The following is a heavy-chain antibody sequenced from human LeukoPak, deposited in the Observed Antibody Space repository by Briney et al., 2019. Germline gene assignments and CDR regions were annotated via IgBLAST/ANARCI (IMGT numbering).Heavy chain of an antibody. J-gene: IGHJ6*02. CDR1: GWPIKRFY. V-gene: IGHV4-59*01. Sequence: ETLSLTFTVSGWPIKRFYWSWVPEPPGQGLEWVGCIYYSGTTNYNPSLNSRVTISKDTSTNQISLRLSSVPAADTAMDYCTRFQGRPVETLYCGMDVWGQGTTVTVSS. CDR3: TRFQGRPVETLYCGMDV. CDR2: IYYSGTT.